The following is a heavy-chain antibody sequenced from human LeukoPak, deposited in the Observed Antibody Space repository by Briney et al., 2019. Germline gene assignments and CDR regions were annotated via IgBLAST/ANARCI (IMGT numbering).Heavy chain of an antibody. CDR2: ISAYNGNT. D-gene: IGHD3-10*01. J-gene: IGHJ4*02. CDR3: ARVGKLVRGVTSYYFDY. CDR1: GYTFTSYG. Sequence: GASVKVSCKASGYTFTSYGITWVRQAPGQGLEWMGWISAYNGNTNYAQKVQGRVTMTRDTSTSTVYMELRSLKSDDTAVYYCARVGKLVRGVTSYYFDYWGQGTLVTVSS. V-gene: IGHV1-18*01.